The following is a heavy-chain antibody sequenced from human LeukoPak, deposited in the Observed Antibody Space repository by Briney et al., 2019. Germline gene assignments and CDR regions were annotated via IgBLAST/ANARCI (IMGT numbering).Heavy chain of an antibody. J-gene: IGHJ4*02. V-gene: IGHV4-4*02. D-gene: IGHD1-26*01. Sequence: SGTLSLTCAVSGGSISSSNWWSWVRQPPGKGLEWIGEIYHSGSTNYNPSLKSRVTISVDKSKNQFSLKLSSVTAADTAVYSCAREVGTVTSHRIDSWGQGSLVTVSS. CDR1: GGSISSSNW. CDR3: AREVGTVTSHRIDS. CDR2: IYHSGST.